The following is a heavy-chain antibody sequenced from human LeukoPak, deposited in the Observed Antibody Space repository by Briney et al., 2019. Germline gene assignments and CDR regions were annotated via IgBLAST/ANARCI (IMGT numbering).Heavy chain of an antibody. Sequence: LNISCQASGYTFDRSWMGWVRQLPAKGFQWLGIVYPRVSETRYSSSVQVHVTIPADTSIDTAYLQWRSLRALDTANYFCVRQIAVAGRTTSDYSYYIDVWGKGTAVSVSS. V-gene: IGHV5-51*01. J-gene: IGHJ6*03. CDR2: VYPRVSET. D-gene: IGHD6-19*01. CDR1: GYTFDRSW. CDR3: VRQIAVAGRTTSDYSYYIDV.